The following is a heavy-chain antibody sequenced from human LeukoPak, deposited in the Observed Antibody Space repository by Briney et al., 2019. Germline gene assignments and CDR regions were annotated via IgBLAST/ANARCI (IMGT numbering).Heavy chain of an antibody. Sequence: ASVKVSCKASGYTFTGYYMLWVRQAPGQGLEWMGWVNPNSGGTNYAQKFQGRVTMTRDTSISTAYMELSRLRSDDTAVYYCARASGGIVVVPAAVGGDYWGQGTLVTVSS. CDR2: VNPNSGGT. J-gene: IGHJ4*02. CDR3: ARASGGIVVVPAAVGGDY. D-gene: IGHD2-2*01. CDR1: GYTFTGYY. V-gene: IGHV1-2*02.